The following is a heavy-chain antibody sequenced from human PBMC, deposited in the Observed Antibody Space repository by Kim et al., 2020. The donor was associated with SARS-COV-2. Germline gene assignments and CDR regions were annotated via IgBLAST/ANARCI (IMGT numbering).Heavy chain of an antibody. V-gene: IGHV3-74*01. D-gene: IGHD2-21*02. Sequence: GGSLRLSCAASGFTFSSYWMHWVRQAPGKGLVWVSRINSDGSSTSYADSVKGRFTISRDNAKNTLYLQMNSLRAEDTAVYYCATLTAKDETGQYYFDYWGQGTLVTVSS. CDR1: GFTFSSYW. CDR3: ATLTAKDETGQYYFDY. CDR2: INSDGSST. J-gene: IGHJ4*02.